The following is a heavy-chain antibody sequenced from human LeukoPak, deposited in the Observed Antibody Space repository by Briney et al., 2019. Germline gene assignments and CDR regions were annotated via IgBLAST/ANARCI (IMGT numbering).Heavy chain of an antibody. Sequence: GGSLRLSCAVSGFTFSNYAMVWVRQAPGKGLDWVSSISAGGGVTSNAGSVKGRFTISRDNSKNTLYLQMNSLRAEDTAMYYCAKAARTTVTYSFDSWGQGTLVTVSS. CDR1: GFTFSNYA. CDR3: AKAARTTVTYSFDS. CDR2: ISAGGGVT. D-gene: IGHD4-17*01. J-gene: IGHJ4*02. V-gene: IGHV3-23*01.